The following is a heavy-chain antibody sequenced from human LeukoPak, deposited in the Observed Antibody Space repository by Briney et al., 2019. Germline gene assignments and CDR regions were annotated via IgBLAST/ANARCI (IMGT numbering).Heavy chain of an antibody. Sequence: SETLSLTCTVSGGSISSSSYYWGWIRQPPGKGLEWIGSIYYSGSTYYNPSLKSRVTISVDTSKNQFSLKLSSVTAADTAVYYCARVDWYSGWFDPWGQGTLVTVSS. V-gene: IGHV4-39*01. CDR2: IYYSGST. CDR1: GGSISSSSYY. J-gene: IGHJ5*02. CDR3: ARVDWYSGWFDP. D-gene: IGHD3-9*01.